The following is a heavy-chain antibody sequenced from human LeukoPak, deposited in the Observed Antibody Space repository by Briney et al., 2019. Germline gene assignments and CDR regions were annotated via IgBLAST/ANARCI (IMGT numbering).Heavy chain of an antibody. CDR1: GFTFSSYS. V-gene: IGHV3-21*01. Sequence: GGSLRLSCAASGFTFSSYSMNWVHQAPGKGLEWVSSISSSSSYIYYADSVKGRFTISRDNAKNSLYLQMNTLRAENTAVYFCASGIRERGFDYWGQGTLVTVPS. J-gene: IGHJ4*02. D-gene: IGHD1-1*01. CDR3: ASGIRERGFDY. CDR2: ISSSSSYI.